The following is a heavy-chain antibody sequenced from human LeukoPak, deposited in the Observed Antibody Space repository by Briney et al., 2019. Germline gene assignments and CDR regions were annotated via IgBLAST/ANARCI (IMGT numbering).Heavy chain of an antibody. CDR2: MNPNSGNT. D-gene: IGHD2-15*01. J-gene: IGHJ3*02. Sequence: ASVKVSCKASGYTFTSYDINWVRQATGQGLEWMGWMNPNSGNTGYAQKFQGRVTITRNTSISTAYMELSSLRSEDTVVYCCASIVASSAFDIWGQGTMVTVSS. V-gene: IGHV1-8*03. CDR3: ASIVASSAFDI. CDR1: GYTFTSYD.